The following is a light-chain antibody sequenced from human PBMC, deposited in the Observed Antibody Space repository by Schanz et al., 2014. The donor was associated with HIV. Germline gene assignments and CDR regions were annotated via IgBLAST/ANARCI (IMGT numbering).Light chain of an antibody. CDR3: QQSYSGPLT. J-gene: IGKJ3*01. Sequence: DIQMTQSPTSLSASVGDRVTLTCRASQSIRNYLNWYQQKPGKAPKLLIYAASNLQSGVPLRFSGSGSGTDFTLTISSLQPEDFATYYCQQSYSGPLTFGPGTKVDIK. V-gene: IGKV1-39*01. CDR2: AAS. CDR1: QSIRNY.